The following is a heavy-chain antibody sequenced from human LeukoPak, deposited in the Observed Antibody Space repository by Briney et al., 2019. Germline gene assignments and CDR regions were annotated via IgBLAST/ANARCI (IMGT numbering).Heavy chain of an antibody. V-gene: IGHV1-69*05. D-gene: IGHD5-18*01. J-gene: IGHJ4*02. Sequence: SVKVSCKASGGTFSSYAISWVRQAPGQGLEWMGRIVPIFGTANYAQKFQGRVTITTDESTSTAYMELSSLRSEDTAVYYCAREKRYSYGTAYYFDYWGQGTVVTVSS. CDR3: AREKRYSYGTAYYFDY. CDR2: IVPIFGTA. CDR1: GGTFSSYA.